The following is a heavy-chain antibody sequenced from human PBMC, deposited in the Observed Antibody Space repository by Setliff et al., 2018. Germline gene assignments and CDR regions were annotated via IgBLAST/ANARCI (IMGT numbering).Heavy chain of an antibody. V-gene: IGHV1-46*01. CDR2: INPSSGRT. D-gene: IGHD3-9*01. Sequence: ASVKVSCKASGYTFTGYYMHWVPQAPGLGLEWMGTINPSSGRTSYAQKFQGRVTMTRDTSTSTVYMDMSSLRSEDTAVYYCARDLRYFDWLIENWYFDLWGRGTLVTVSS. CDR1: GYTFTGYY. J-gene: IGHJ2*01. CDR3: ARDLRYFDWLIENWYFDL.